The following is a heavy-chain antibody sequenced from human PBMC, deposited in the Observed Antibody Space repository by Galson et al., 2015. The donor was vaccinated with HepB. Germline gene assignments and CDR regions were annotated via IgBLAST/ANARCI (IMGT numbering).Heavy chain of an antibody. Sequence: PALVKPTQAVTLTCSFSGFSLKTRGMCVTWIRQPPGKALEWLARIDWDDDKMYSTSLMARLTISKDTSQDQVVLTMTDMDPADTATYFCARVGNYYASSGYLGALDIWGPGTTVTVSS. V-gene: IGHV2-70*17. J-gene: IGHJ3*02. CDR3: ARVGNYYASSGYLGALDI. D-gene: IGHD3-22*01. CDR2: IDWDDDK. CDR1: GFSLKTRGMC.